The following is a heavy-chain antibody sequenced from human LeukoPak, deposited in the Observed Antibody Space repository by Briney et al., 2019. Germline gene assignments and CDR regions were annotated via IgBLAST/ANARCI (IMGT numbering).Heavy chain of an antibody. CDR3: AKVRTYDSSGYYSHCFDY. D-gene: IGHD3-22*01. CDR2: LSASGGST. V-gene: IGHV3-23*01. J-gene: IGHJ4*02. CDR1: GFNFGTYA. Sequence: PGGSLRLSCVASGFNFGTYAMGWVRQAPGKRLEWVSALSASGGSTYYADSVRGRFTISRDSSKNTVYLQMNSLRVEDTAIYYCAKVRTYDSSGYYSHCFDYWGQGTLVTVSS.